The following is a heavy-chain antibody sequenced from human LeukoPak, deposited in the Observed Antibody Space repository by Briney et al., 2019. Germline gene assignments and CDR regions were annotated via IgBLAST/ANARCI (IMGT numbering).Heavy chain of an antibody. CDR3: ARVPYYYESSGYYEYYFDY. J-gene: IGHJ4*02. D-gene: IGHD3-22*01. CDR1: GESISSYY. Sequence: SETLSLTCTVSGESISSYYWSWIRQPPGKGLEWIGYIYYSGSTDYNPSLESRVTISVDTSKNQFSLKLSSVTAADTAVYYCARVPYYYESSGYYEYYFDYWGQGTLVTVSS. V-gene: IGHV4-59*01. CDR2: IYYSGST.